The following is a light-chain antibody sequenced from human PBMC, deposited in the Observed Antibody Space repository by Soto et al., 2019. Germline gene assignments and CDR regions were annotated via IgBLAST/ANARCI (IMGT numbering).Light chain of an antibody. Sequence: EIVLTQSPATLSLSPGERATLSCRASQSVSSSYLAWYQQKPGQAPRLLIYGASSRATGIPDRFSGSGSGTEFTLTISSLQSEDFAVYYCQHYNNWLGTFGGGTMVDIK. CDR1: QSVSSSY. J-gene: IGKJ4*01. CDR3: QHYNNWLGT. V-gene: IGKV3D-15*01. CDR2: GAS.